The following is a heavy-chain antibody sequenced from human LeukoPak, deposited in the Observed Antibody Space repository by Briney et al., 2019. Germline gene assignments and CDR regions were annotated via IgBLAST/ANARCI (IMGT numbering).Heavy chain of an antibody. CDR3: AKRGIVIRAVIIVGFHKEAYYFDY. CDR2: IYSGGST. D-gene: IGHD3-10*01. Sequence: GGSLRLSCAASGFTVSSNYMSWVRQAPGKGLEWVSVIYSGGSTYYADSVKGRFTISRHNSKNTLYLQMNSLRAEDTAVYFCAKRGIVIRAVIIVGFHKEAYYFDYWGQGALVTVSS. V-gene: IGHV3-53*01. J-gene: IGHJ4*02. CDR1: GFTVSSNY.